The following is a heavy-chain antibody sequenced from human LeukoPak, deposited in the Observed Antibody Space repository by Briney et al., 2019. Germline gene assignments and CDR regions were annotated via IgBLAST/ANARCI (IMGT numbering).Heavy chain of an antibody. J-gene: IGHJ4*02. CDR2: IYTSGST. V-gene: IGHV4-61*02. Sequence: SETLSLTCTVSGGSISSGSYYWSWIRQPAGKGLEWIGRIYTSGSTNYNPSLKSRVTISVDTSKNQFSLKLSSVTAADTAVYYCASGLAGRDGYSEDYWGQGTLVTVSS. CDR3: ASGLAGRDGYSEDY. CDR1: GGSISSGSYY. D-gene: IGHD5-24*01.